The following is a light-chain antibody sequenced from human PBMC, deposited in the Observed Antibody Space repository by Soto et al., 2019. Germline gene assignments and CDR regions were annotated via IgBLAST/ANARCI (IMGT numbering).Light chain of an antibody. V-gene: IGKV1-39*01. CDR3: QQTFNTPHT. CDR2: AAS. J-gene: IGKJ2*01. CDR1: QNINSY. Sequence: DVQLTQSPSSLSASVGDRVTITCRASQNINSYLTWYQQRPGTAPKFLIYAASSLQSGGPSRFSGSESGTDFTLLISSLQPEDSGFYFCQQTFNTPHTFGQGTKLEI.